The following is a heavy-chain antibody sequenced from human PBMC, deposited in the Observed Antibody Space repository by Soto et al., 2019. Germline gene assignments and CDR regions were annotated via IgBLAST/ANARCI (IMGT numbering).Heavy chain of an antibody. CDR1: GYTFYSYG. J-gene: IGHJ4*02. V-gene: IGHV1-18*01. CDR2: INAFNGDT. CDR3: ARWGRGDGYNYLDY. D-gene: IGHD5-12*01. Sequence: QVHLVQSGAELKKPGASVKVSCKTSGYTFYSYGISWVRQAPGLGLEWVGWINAFNGDTNNAEKYQGRVTTTTDTSTTTVYMEVRNLRFDDTAVYYCARWGRGDGYNYLDYWGQGTLVTVSS.